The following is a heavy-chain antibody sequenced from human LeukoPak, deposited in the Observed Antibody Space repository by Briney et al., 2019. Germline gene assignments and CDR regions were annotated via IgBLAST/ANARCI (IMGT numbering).Heavy chain of an antibody. CDR1: GYSISSGYY. Sequence: SETLSLTCTVSGYSISSGYYWGWIRQPPGKGLEWIGSVYRSGSTYYNPSLKSRVTISVDTSKNQFSLKLSSVTAADTAMYYCARVRKTTVTPPTNAFDIWGQGTMVTVSS. J-gene: IGHJ3*02. D-gene: IGHD4-17*01. V-gene: IGHV4-38-2*02. CDR3: ARVRKTTVTPPTNAFDI. CDR2: VYRSGST.